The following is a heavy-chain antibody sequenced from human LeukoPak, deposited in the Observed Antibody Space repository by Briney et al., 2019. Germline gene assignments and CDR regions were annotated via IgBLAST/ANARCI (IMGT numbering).Heavy chain of an antibody. CDR3: AKISSSVESNFDC. V-gene: IGHV3-30*02. J-gene: IGHJ4*02. D-gene: IGHD6-25*01. CDR1: GFTFSTYA. CDR2: IWPDGSKK. Sequence: GGSLRLSCPASGFTFSTYAMHWVRQAPGKGLEWVAFIWPDGSKKYYADSVKGRFAISRENSKNTVYLQMNDLRPEDTALYFCAKISSSVESNFDCWGQGTLLTVSS.